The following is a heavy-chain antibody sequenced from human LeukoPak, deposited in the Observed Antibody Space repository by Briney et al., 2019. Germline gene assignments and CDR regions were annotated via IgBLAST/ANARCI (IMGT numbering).Heavy chain of an antibody. J-gene: IGHJ3*02. CDR3: ARDGRGYYDSSGYYNPNAFDI. CDR1: GGSISSYY. CDR2: IYYSGRT. V-gene: IGHV4-59*12. Sequence: SETLSLTCSVSGGSISSYYWNWIRQPPGKGLEWIGYIYYSGRTNYSPSLKSRVTISVDTSKNQFSLKLSSVTAADTAVYYCARDGRGYYDSSGYYNPNAFDIWGQGTMVTVSS. D-gene: IGHD3-22*01.